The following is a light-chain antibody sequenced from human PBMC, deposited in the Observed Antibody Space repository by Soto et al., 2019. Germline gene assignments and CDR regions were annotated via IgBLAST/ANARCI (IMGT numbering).Light chain of an antibody. CDR2: DVS. J-gene: IGLJ2*01. CDR1: SSDVGGYNY. V-gene: IGLV2-11*01. Sequence: QSALTQPRSVSGSPGQSVTISCTGTSSDVGGYNYVSWYQQHPGKAPKLMIYDVSKRPSGVPDRFAGSKSGNTASLTISGXXXXXXXXXXCCSYAGSYTFVVFGGGTKLTV. CDR3: CSYAGSYTFVV.